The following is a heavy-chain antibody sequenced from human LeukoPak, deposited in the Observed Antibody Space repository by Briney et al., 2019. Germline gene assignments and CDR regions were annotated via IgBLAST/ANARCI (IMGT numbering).Heavy chain of an antibody. D-gene: IGHD6-13*01. CDR3: ARGGPTYSSSWYSSLYYFQH. CDR1: GGSFSGYY. V-gene: IGHV4-34*01. J-gene: IGHJ1*01. CDR2: INHSGST. Sequence: PSETLSLTCAVYGGSFSGYYWSWIRQPPGKGLEWIGEINHSGSTNYNPSLKSRVTISVDTSKNQFSLKLSSVTAADTAVYYCARGGPTYSSSWYSSLYYFQHWGQGTLVTVSS.